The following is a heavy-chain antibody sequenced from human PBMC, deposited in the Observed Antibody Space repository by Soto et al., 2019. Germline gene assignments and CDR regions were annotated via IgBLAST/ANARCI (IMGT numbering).Heavy chain of an antibody. Sequence: PSETLSLTCAVYGGSFSGYYWSWIRQPPGKGLEWIGEINHSGSTNYNPSLKSRVTISVDTSKNQFSLKLSSVTAADTAVYYCARDLFTMVRGFPYRGNNWFDPWGQGTLVTDPS. D-gene: IGHD3-10*01. CDR2: INHSGST. J-gene: IGHJ5*02. CDR1: GGSFSGYY. CDR3: ARDLFTMVRGFPYRGNNWFDP. V-gene: IGHV4-34*01.